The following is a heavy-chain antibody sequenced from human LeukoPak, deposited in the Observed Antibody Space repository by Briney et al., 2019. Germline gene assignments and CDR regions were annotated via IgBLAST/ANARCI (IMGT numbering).Heavy chain of an antibody. J-gene: IGHJ4*02. CDR1: GFTFSSYW. CDR2: INSDASST. CDR3: VNSLRIAADPFDY. V-gene: IGHV3-74*01. D-gene: IGHD6-13*01. Sequence: GRCLRLSCAASGFTFSSYWMHWVRQVPGEGLVWVSRINSDASSTRYADSVEGRFTISRDYAKNTLYLQMNSLRAEDTAVYYCVNSLRIAADPFDYWGQRTLVTVSS.